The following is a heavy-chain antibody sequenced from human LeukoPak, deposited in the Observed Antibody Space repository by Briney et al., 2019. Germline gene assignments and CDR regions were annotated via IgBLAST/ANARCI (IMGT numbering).Heavy chain of an antibody. CDR2: INHSGNT. CDR3: ARGKVWYGELEDADYFDS. CDR1: GGSFSDDY. J-gene: IGHJ4*02. D-gene: IGHD3-10*01. V-gene: IGHV4-34*01. Sequence: PSETLSLTCAVSGGSFSDDYWTWIRQPPGKGLEWIGDINHSGNTNYNPSLKSRVTISLHTSNNQFSLKLSSVTAPDTAVYDCARGKVWYGELEDADYFDSWGQGTLVTVSS.